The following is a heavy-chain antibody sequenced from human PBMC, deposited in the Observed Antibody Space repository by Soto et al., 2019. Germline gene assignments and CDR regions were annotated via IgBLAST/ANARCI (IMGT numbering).Heavy chain of an antibody. V-gene: IGHV3-23*01. D-gene: IGHD2-21*02. CDR3: AKVQEFCGFNCYIVDS. Sequence: GGSLRLSCVASGFTFSNSAMSWVRHVPGKGLEWAAGIRSSGGHTNYADSVKGRFTISIDNSKDTMYLQMNRLRAEDTALYYCAKVQEFCGFNCYIVDSWRQEVLVTVSS. CDR1: GFTFSNSA. J-gene: IGHJ4*02. CDR2: IRSSGGHT.